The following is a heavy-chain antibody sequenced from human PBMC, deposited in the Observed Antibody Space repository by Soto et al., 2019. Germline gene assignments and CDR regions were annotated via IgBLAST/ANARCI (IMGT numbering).Heavy chain of an antibody. CDR2: INPNSGST. CDR3: ARGPNIVVVPAAMPHGYYYYGMDV. CDR1: GYTFTGYY. J-gene: IGHJ6*02. D-gene: IGHD2-2*01. Sequence: ASVKVSCKASGYTFTGYYMHWVRQAPGQGLEWMGWINPNSGSTNYAQKFQGWVTMTRDTSISTAYMKLSRLRSDDTAVYYCARGPNIVVVPAAMPHGYYYYGMDVWGQGTTVTVSS. V-gene: IGHV1-2*04.